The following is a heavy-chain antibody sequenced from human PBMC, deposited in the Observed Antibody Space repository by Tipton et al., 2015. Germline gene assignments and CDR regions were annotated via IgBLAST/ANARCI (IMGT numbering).Heavy chain of an antibody. CDR3: ARARSQFGDYSDMDV. D-gene: IGHD5-24*01. J-gene: IGHJ6*02. CDR1: GFTFSSYT. Sequence: SLRLSCAASGFTFSSYTMKWVRQAPGKGLEWVSSISSTSTYIYYADSVKGRFTISRDNAKNSLYLYMNSLRVEDTAVYFCARARSQFGDYSDMDVWGQGTSVSV. V-gene: IGHV3-21*01. CDR2: ISSTSTYI.